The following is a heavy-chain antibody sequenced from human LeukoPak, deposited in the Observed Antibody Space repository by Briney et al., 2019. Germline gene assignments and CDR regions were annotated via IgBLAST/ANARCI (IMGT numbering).Heavy chain of an antibody. D-gene: IGHD4-17*01. CDR2: ISSSSSYI. V-gene: IGHV3-21*01. J-gene: IGHJ5*02. CDR1: GFTFSSYS. Sequence: GGSLRLSCAASGFTFSSYSMNWVRQAPGKGLEWVSSISSSSSYIYYADSVKGRFTISRDNAKNSLYLQMNSLRAEDTAVYYCASGGDYGDYSPIEVHWFDPWGQGTLVTVSS. CDR3: ASGGDYGDYSPIEVHWFDP.